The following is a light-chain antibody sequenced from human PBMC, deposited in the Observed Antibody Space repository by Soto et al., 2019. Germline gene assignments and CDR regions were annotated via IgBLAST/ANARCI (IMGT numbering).Light chain of an antibody. CDR1: QSVSNNY. Sequence: EVVLTQSPGTLSLSPGERATLSCRASQSVSNNYLAWYQQKPGQAPRLLIFGSSDGATGIPDRFSGSGSGTDSALTISRLVPEDFAMYYCQQYGSSPPYTFGLGTKLEIK. V-gene: IGKV3-20*01. J-gene: IGKJ2*01. CDR3: QQYGSSPPYT. CDR2: GSS.